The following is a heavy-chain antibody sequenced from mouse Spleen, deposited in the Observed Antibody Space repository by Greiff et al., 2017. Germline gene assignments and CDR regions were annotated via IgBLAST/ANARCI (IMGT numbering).Heavy chain of an antibody. CDR1: GFSLTSYA. CDR2: IWTGGGT. Sequence: VKVVESGPGLVAPSQSLSITCTVSGFSLTSYAISWVRQPPGKGLEWLGVIWTGGGTNYNSALKSRLSISKDNSKSQVFLKMNSLQTDDTARYYCARDPGLLYYAMDYWGQGTSVTVSS. D-gene: IGHD3-3*01. CDR3: ARDPGLLYYAMDY. V-gene: IGHV2-9-1*01. J-gene: IGHJ4*01.